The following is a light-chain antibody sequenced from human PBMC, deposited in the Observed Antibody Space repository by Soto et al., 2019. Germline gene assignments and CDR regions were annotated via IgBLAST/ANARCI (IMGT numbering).Light chain of an antibody. J-gene: IGLJ1*01. CDR2: DVS. CDR3: SSYRASSNTHYV. V-gene: IGLV2-14*03. Sequence: QSALTQPASLSGSPGQSITISCTGTSSDVGGYNYVSWYQQHPGKAPKLMIYDVSNRPSGVSTCFSGSKSGNTASLTISGLQAEDEADDYCSSYRASSNTHYVFGTGTKVTVL. CDR1: SSDVGGYNY.